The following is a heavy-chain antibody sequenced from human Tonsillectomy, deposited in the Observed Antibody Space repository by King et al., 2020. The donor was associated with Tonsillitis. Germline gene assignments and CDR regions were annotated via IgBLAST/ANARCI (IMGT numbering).Heavy chain of an antibody. Sequence: VQLVESGGGLVKPGGSLRLSCAASGFTFSSYTMNWVRQSPGMGLAWVSSFSRNRTYIDYADSVKGRFTISRDNAKNSLYLQMNSLRAEDKAVYYCSRGSAGMDVWGQGTTVTVSS. J-gene: IGHJ6*02. CDR2: FSRNRTYI. CDR1: GFTFSSYT. CDR3: SRGSAGMDV. V-gene: IGHV3-21*01. D-gene: IGHD3-10*01.